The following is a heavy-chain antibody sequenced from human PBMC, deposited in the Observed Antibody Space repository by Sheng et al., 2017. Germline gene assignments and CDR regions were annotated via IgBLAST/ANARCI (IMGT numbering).Heavy chain of an antibody. CDR1: GFTFSSYS. CDR3: AREGDGLGTIDY. J-gene: IGHJ4*02. CDR2: ISSSSSTI. Sequence: EVQLVESGGGLVQPGGSLRLSCAASGFTFSSYSMNWVRQAPGKGLEWVSYISSSSSTIYYADSVKGRFTISRDNAKNSLYLQMNSLRAEDTAVYYCAREGDGLGTIDYVGPGNPGHRLL. D-gene: IGHD7-27*01. V-gene: IGHV3-48*01.